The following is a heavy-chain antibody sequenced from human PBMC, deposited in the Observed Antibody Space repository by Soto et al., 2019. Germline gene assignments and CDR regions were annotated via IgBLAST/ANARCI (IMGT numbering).Heavy chain of an antibody. Sequence: SVKVSCKSSGFTCGSAAVQWGRRARGEGLEWRGWIGAGGGNANYAQKFQERATITRDTSTSTDYMELSRLTSDDTAVYYCAAKVVKWAAFAYWG. J-gene: IGHJ4*01. CDR1: GFTCGSAA. D-gene: IGHD1-26*01. V-gene: IGHV1-58*01. CDR2: IGAGGGNA. CDR3: AAKVVKWAAFAY.